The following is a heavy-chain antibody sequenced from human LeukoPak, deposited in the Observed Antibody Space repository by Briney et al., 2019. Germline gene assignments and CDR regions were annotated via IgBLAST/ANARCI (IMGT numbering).Heavy chain of an antibody. J-gene: IGHJ2*01. Sequence: SETLSLTCTVSGGSISSSSYYWGWIRQPPGKGLEWIGSIYYSGSTYYNPSLKSRVTISVDTSKNQFSLKLSSVTAADTAVYYCARQRRSGSGGYDLYWYFDLWGRGTLVTVSS. CDR2: IYYSGST. V-gene: IGHV4-39*01. CDR1: GGSISSSSYY. CDR3: ARQRRSGSGGYDLYWYFDL. D-gene: IGHD5-12*01.